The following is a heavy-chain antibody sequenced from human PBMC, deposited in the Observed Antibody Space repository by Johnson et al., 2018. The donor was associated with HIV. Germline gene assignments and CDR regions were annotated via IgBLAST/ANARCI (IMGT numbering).Heavy chain of an antibody. CDR3: AKVGSGWYDPHDAFDI. CDR2: ISGSGGST. V-gene: IGHV3-23*04. D-gene: IGHD6-19*01. Sequence: MLLVESGGGVVRPGGSQRLSCEASEITFHDQGMSWVRQAPGKGLEWVSAISGSGGSTYYADSVKGRFTISRDNSKNTLYLQMNSLRAEDTAVYYCAKVGSGWYDPHDAFDIWGQGTMVTVSS. CDR1: EITFHDQG. J-gene: IGHJ3*02.